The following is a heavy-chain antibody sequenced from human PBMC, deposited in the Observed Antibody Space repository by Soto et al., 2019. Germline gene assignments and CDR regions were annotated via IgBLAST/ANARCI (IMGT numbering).Heavy chain of an antibody. J-gene: IGHJ5*02. Sequence: QVQLQQWGAGLLKPSETLSITCAVSGGSFSGYYWSWIRQPPGKGLEWIGEINHSGSTNYNPSLMSRVTISVDTSKNQFPLKLSSVTAADTAVYYCASGQYYYDSSAPPVNWFDPLGQGTLVTVSS. D-gene: IGHD3-22*01. CDR1: GGSFSGYY. V-gene: IGHV4-34*01. CDR3: ASGQYYYDSSAPPVNWFDP. CDR2: INHSGST.